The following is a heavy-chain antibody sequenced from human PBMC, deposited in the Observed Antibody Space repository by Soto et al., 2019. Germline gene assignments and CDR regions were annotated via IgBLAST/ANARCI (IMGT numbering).Heavy chain of an antibody. CDR3: ATKGDALNY. CDR1: GFTFSSYA. J-gene: IGHJ4*02. CDR2: INRDGSHK. Sequence: GGSLRLSCAASGFTFSSYAMSWVRQAPGKGLEWVAKINRDGSHKYYVDSVKGRFTISRDNAENTVYLQMNSLRAEDTAIYYCATKGDALNYWGQGTLVTVSS. D-gene: IGHD2-21*02. V-gene: IGHV3-7*01.